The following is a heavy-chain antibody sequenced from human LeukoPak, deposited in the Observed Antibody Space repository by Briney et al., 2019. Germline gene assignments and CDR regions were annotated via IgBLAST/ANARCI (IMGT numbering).Heavy chain of an antibody. J-gene: IGHJ4*02. Sequence: GASVKVSCKASGYTFTGYYMHWVRQAPGQGLEWMGRINPNSGGTNYAQKFQGRVTMTTDTSTSTAYMELRSLRSDDTAVYYCASSLYSSGWYLVSGYWGQGTLVTVSS. V-gene: IGHV1-2*06. CDR2: INPNSGGT. D-gene: IGHD6-19*01. CDR1: GYTFTGYY. CDR3: ASSLYSSGWYLVSGY.